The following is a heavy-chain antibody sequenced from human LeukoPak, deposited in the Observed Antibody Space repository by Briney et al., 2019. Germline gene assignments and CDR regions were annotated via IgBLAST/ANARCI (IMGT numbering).Heavy chain of an antibody. J-gene: IGHJ5*02. CDR1: GGSISSGSYS. V-gene: IGHV4-30-2*01. CDR3: ARGFFVRENPGSWFDP. D-gene: IGHD3-10*02. CDR2: IYHTGNT. Sequence: PSQTLSLTCAVSGGSISSGSYSWNWIRQPPGKGLEWIGYIYHTGNTFYNPSLKSRVTISVDRSKNQFSLRLTSVTAADTAVYYCARGFFVRENPGSWFDPWGQGTLVTVSS.